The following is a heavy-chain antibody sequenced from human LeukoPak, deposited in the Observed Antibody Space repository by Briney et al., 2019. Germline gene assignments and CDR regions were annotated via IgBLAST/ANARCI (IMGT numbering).Heavy chain of an antibody. V-gene: IGHV1-69*13. CDR3: ASHCSSTSCPLY. Sequence: ASVKVSCKASGGTFSSYDISWVRQAPGQGLEWMGGIIPIFGTANYAQKFQGRVTITADESTSTADMELSSLRSEDTAVYYCASHCSSTSCPLYWGQGTLVTVSS. CDR2: IIPIFGTA. J-gene: IGHJ4*02. CDR1: GGTFSSYD. D-gene: IGHD2-2*01.